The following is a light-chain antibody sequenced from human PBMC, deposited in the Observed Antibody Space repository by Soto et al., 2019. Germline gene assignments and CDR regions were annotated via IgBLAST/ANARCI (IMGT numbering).Light chain of an antibody. CDR3: SAYAGSNTFV. J-gene: IGLJ1*01. CDR1: SSDVVDNY. V-gene: IGLV2-8*01. CDR2: EVT. Sequence: QAVVAQPPSASGSPGQSVTISCTGTSSDVVDNYVSWYQQHLGKAPKLIIYEVTLRPSGVPDRFSGSKSGNTASLTVSRLRADDEADYYCSAYAGSNTFVFGTGTKLTVL.